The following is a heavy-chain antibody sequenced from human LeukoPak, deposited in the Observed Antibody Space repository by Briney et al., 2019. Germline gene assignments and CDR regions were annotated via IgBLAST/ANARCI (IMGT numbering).Heavy chain of an antibody. D-gene: IGHD2-2*01. Sequence: GSSVMVSCKASGGTFSSYAISWVRQAPGQGLEWMGGIIPIFGTANYAQKFQGRVTITADESTSTAYMELSSLRSEDTAVYYCARVVVPAAIRDYYYYYYGMDVWGQGTTVTVSS. CDR3: ARVVVPAAIRDYYYYYYGMDV. CDR2: IIPIFGTA. J-gene: IGHJ6*02. CDR1: GGTFSSYA. V-gene: IGHV1-69*01.